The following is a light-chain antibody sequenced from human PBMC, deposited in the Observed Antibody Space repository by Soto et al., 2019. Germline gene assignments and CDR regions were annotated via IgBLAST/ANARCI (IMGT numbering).Light chain of an antibody. V-gene: IGKV4-1*01. CDR1: QSVLYSSNNKNY. CDR2: WAS. Sequence: DIVMTQSPDSLAVSLGERATINCKSSQSVLYSSNNKNYLAWYQQKPGQPPKLLIYWASTRESGVPDRFSGSGSATDFTLTISSLQAEDVAVYYCQQYYSTLVGTFGQVTKLEIK. CDR3: QQYYSTLVGT. J-gene: IGKJ2*01.